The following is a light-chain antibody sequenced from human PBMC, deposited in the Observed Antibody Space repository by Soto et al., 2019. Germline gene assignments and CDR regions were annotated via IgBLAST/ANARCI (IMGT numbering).Light chain of an antibody. V-gene: IGKV3-20*01. J-gene: IGKJ1*01. CDR2: GAS. CDR1: QSVRTSY. CDR3: QQYGSSPT. Sequence: EIVLTQSPGTLSLSPGERATLSCRASQSVRTSYLAWYQQKPGQAPRLLIYGASSRGTGIPDRFSGSGSGTDFTLTISRLEPEDFAVYYCQQYGSSPTFGQGTKVEIK.